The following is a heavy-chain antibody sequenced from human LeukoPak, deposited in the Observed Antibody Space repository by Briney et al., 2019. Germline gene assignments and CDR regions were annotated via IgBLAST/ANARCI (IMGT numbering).Heavy chain of an antibody. CDR2: IIPILGIA. CDR3: ARYYGGNSSLDY. D-gene: IGHD4-23*01. V-gene: IGHV1-69*02. J-gene: IGHJ4*02. Sequence: GASVKVSCKASGGTFSSYTISWVRQAPGQGLEWIGRIIPILGIANYAQKFQGRVTITADKSTSTAYMELSSLRSEDTAVYYCARYYGGNSSLDYWGQGTLVTVSS. CDR1: GGTFSSYT.